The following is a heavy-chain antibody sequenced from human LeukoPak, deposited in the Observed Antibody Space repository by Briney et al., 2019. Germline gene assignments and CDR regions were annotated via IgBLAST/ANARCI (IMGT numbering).Heavy chain of an antibody. CDR1: ALSFSSYA. Sequence: GGSLRLSCAASALSFSSYAMSWVRQAPGKGLEWVSSISASGGSTYYADSVKGRFTISRDNSKNTLYLQMNSLRAEDTAVYYCAKDSEPYGGRRQQLTYYYYYYGMDVWGQGTTVTVSS. CDR2: ISASGGST. CDR3: AKDSEPYGGRRQQLTYYYYYYGMDV. V-gene: IGHV3-23*01. D-gene: IGHD6-13*01. J-gene: IGHJ6*02.